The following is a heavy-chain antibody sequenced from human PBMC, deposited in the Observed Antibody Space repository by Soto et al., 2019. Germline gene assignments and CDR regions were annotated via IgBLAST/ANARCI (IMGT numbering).Heavy chain of an antibody. J-gene: IGHJ4*02. CDR2: ISGSSGFI. D-gene: IGHD3-22*01. CDR1: GFTFSLYN. Sequence: GGSLRLSCAASGFTFSLYNMNWVRQAPGTGLEWVSSISGSSGFIYYADSVKGRFTISGDNAKNSLYLQMNSLRAEDTAVYYCARRGTSGYIGNWGQGTLVTVSS. CDR3: ARRGTSGYIGN. V-gene: IGHV3-21*01.